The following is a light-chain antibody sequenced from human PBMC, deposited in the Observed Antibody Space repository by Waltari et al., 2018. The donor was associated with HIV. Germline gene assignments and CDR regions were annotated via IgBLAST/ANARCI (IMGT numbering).Light chain of an antibody. CDR1: NSNIGSNT. CDR2: SNN. V-gene: IGLV1-44*01. J-gene: IGLJ1*01. Sequence: TQPPSASGTPGQRVTISCSGSNSNIGSNTVNWYQQLPGTAPKLLIYSNNQRPSGVPDRFSGSKSGTSASLAISGLQSEDEADYYCAAWDDSLNGLYVFGTGTKVSVL. CDR3: AAWDDSLNGLYV.